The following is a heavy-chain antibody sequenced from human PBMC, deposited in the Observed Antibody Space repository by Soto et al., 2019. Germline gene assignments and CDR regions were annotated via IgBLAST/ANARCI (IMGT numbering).Heavy chain of an antibody. D-gene: IGHD3-3*01. CDR3: ARGYAFWSGSYYMDV. CDR1: GYTLTSYY. V-gene: IGHV1-46*03. CDR2: INLSGGST. Sequence: QVQLVQSGAEVKKPGASVKVSCKASGYTLTSYYMHWVRQAPGQGLEWMGIINLSGGSTSYAQKFQGRVTMTRDTSTSTVYMELSSLRSEDTAVYYCARGYAFWSGSYYMDVWGKGTTVTVSS. J-gene: IGHJ6*03.